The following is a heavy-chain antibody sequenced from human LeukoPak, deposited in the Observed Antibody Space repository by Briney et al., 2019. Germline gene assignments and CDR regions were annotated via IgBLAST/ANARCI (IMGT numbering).Heavy chain of an antibody. CDR2: IYYSGST. J-gene: IGHJ4*02. Sequence: SGGSLRLSCAASGFTFSSYSMNWIRQPPGKGLEWIGYIYYSGSTNYNPSLKSRVTISVDTSKNQFSLKLSSVTAADTAVYYCARARYYYDSSGYYMPDYFDYWGQGTLVTVSS. V-gene: IGHV4-59*01. CDR3: ARARYYYDSSGYYMPDYFDY. CDR1: GFTFSSYS. D-gene: IGHD3-22*01.